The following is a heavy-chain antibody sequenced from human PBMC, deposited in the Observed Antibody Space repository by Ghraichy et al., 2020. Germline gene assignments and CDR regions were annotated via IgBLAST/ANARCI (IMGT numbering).Heavy chain of an antibody. CDR1: GFRFSSYE. D-gene: IGHD6-13*01. Sequence: GGSLRLSCVASGFRFSSYEMNWVRQAPGKGLEWLAYISNSGNTIHYADSVKGRFTISRDNAKNSLYLQMNSLRAGDTAVYFCALLAAAGTFYWLPHGYYDMDVWGQGTTVAVSS. CDR3: ALLAAAGTFYWLPHGYYDMDV. CDR2: ISNSGNTI. V-gene: IGHV3-48*03. J-gene: IGHJ6*02.